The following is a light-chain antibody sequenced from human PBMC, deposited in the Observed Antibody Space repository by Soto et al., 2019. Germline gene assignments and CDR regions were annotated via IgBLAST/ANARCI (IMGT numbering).Light chain of an antibody. CDR2: EAS. Sequence: DIQMTQSPPTLSASIGDRVTIACRASESIDTWLAWYQQKPGTAPKLMIYEASTLEDGVPSRFSGAVSGTEFNLTINSLQPDDFATYYCQHYNNYWGTFGQGTKVDNK. CDR3: QHYNNYWGT. CDR1: ESIDTW. V-gene: IGKV1-5*03. J-gene: IGKJ1*01.